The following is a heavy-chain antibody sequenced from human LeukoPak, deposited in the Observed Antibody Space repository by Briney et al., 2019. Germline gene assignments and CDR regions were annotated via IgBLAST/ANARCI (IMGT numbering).Heavy chain of an antibody. Sequence: GGSLRLSCAASGFTFSSHWMHWVRQAPGKGLVWVSRISSDGSSTSFADSVKDRFTISRDNAKHTLYLQMNSLRAEDTAVYFCARERKSSTSMDYWGQGTLVTVSS. J-gene: IGHJ4*02. CDR1: GFTFSSHW. CDR3: ARERKSSTSMDY. V-gene: IGHV3-74*01. CDR2: ISSDGSST. D-gene: IGHD2-2*01.